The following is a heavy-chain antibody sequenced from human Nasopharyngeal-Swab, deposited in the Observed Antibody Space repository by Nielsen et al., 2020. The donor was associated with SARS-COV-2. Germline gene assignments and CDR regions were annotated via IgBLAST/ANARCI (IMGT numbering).Heavy chain of an antibody. V-gene: IGHV4-34*01. J-gene: IGHJ6*03. D-gene: IGHD2-2*01. CDR1: GVSFSGYH. Sequence: SETLSLTCSLNGVSFSGYHWGWIRQSPGKGLEWIGGITRSGNTNYNPALKSRVTVSVATSKDEFSLKLTSVTAADTDIYFCARVNNGGGIVPASYSFFMDVWGKGTSVAVSS. CDR2: ITRSGNT. CDR3: ARVNNGGGIVPASYSFFMDV.